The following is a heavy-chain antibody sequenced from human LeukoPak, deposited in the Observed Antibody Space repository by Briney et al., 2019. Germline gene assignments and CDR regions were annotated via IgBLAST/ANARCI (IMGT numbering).Heavy chain of an antibody. Sequence: PSETLSLTCTVSGGSISSYYWSWIRQPPGKGLEWIGYIYYSGSTYYNPSLKSRVTISVDTSKNQFSLKLSSVTAADTAVYYCARDTGTGVDYWGQGTLVTVSS. D-gene: IGHD7-27*01. CDR2: IYYSGST. CDR1: GGSISSYY. V-gene: IGHV4-59*12. CDR3: ARDTGTGVDY. J-gene: IGHJ4*02.